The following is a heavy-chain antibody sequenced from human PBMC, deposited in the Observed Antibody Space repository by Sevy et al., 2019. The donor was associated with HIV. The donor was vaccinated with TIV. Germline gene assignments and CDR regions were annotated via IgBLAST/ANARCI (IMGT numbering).Heavy chain of an antibody. Sequence: ASVKVSCKVFGYSLRKLSMHWVRQAPGKGLEWMGSLDPGNGEITYAQTLQGRVTMTEDTSTDTAYMELSSLTSEDTATYYCATVGLAYYSGSSYYQGDWFDPWGQGTLVTVSS. CDR2: LDPGNGEI. CDR3: ATVGLAYYSGSSYYQGDWFDP. V-gene: IGHV1-24*01. CDR1: GYSLRKLS. J-gene: IGHJ5*02. D-gene: IGHD2-21*01.